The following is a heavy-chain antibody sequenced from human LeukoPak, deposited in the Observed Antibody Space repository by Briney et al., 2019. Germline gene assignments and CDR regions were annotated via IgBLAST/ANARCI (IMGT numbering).Heavy chain of an antibody. J-gene: IGHJ6*02. CDR2: ISYDGSNK. D-gene: IGHD2-15*01. V-gene: IGHV3-30-3*01. CDR1: GFTFSSYA. Sequence: GGSLRLSCAPSGFTFSSYAMSWVRQAPGKGLEWVAVISYDGSNKYYADSVKGRFTISRDNSKNTLYLQMNSLRAEDTAVYYCARDTHRVASYGMDVWGQGTTVTVSS. CDR3: ARDTHRVASYGMDV.